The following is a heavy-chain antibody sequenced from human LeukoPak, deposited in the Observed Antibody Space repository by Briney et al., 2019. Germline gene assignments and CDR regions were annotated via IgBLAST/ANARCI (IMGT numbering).Heavy chain of an antibody. D-gene: IGHD3-22*01. V-gene: IGHV1-8*01. CDR3: ASTVHDSSGYYYSY. CDR1: GYTFTSYD. J-gene: IGHJ4*02. Sequence: ASVKVSCKASGYTFTSYDINWVRQATGQGLEWMGWMNPNSGNTGYARKFQGRVTMTRNTSISTAYMELSSLRSEDTAVYYCASTVHDSSGYYYSYWGQGTLVTVSS. CDR2: MNPNSGNT.